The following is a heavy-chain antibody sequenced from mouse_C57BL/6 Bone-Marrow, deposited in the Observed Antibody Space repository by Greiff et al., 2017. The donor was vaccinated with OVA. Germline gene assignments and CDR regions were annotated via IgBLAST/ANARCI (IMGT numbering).Heavy chain of an antibody. J-gene: IGHJ4*01. V-gene: IGHV1-81*01. Sequence: VQLQESGAELARPGASVKLSCKASGYTFTSYGISWVKQRTGQGLEWIGEIYPRSGNTYYNEKFKGKATLTADKSSSTAYMELRSLTSEDSAVYFCAPYDYSYAMDYWGQGTSVTVSS. D-gene: IGHD2-4*01. CDR3: APYDYSYAMDY. CDR1: GYTFTSYG. CDR2: IYPRSGNT.